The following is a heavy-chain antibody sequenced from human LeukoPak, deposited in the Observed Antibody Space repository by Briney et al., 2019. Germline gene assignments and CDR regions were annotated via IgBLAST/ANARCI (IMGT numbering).Heavy chain of an antibody. V-gene: IGHV4-38-2*01. CDR2: IYHSGST. CDR3: ARRTGYSSGWYYFDY. CDR1: GYSISSGYY. Sequence: SETLSLTCAVSGYSISSGYYWGWIRQPPGKGLEWIGSIYHSGSTYYNPSLKSRVTISVDTSKNQFSLKLSSVTAADTAVYYCARRTGYSSGWYYFDYWGQGTLVTVSS. J-gene: IGHJ4*02. D-gene: IGHD6-19*01.